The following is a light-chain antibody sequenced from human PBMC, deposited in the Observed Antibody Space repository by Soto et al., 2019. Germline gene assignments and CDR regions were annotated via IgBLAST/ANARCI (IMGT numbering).Light chain of an antibody. J-gene: IGKJ5*01. V-gene: IGKV3D-20*02. CDR3: QQRSNWVT. CDR2: GAS. CDR1: QSVSSSY. Sequence: EIVLTQSPGTLSLSPGERVTLSCRASQSVSSSYLAWYQQKPGQAPRLLIYGASSRATGIPDRFSGSASGTDFTLTINRLEPEDFAVYYCQQRSNWVTFGQGTRLEIK.